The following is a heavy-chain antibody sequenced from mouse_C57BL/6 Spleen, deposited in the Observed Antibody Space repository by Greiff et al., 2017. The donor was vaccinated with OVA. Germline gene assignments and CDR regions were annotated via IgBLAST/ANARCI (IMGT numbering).Heavy chain of an antibody. CDR2: INPYNGGT. Sequence: EVQLQQSGPVLVKPGASVKMSCKASGYTFTDYYMNWVKQSHGKSLEWIGVINPYNGGTSYNQKFKGKATLTVDKSSSTAYMELNSLTSEDSAVYYCARKALLLLFDYWGQGTTLTVSS. D-gene: IGHD1-1*01. CDR1: GYTFTDYY. CDR3: ARKALLLLFDY. J-gene: IGHJ2*01. V-gene: IGHV1-19*01.